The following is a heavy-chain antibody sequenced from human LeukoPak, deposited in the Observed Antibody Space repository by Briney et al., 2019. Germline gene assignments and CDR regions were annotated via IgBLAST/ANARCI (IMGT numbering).Heavy chain of an antibody. CDR1: GFTVSSNY. Sequence: PGGSLRLSCAASGFTVSSNYMSWVRQAPGKGLEWVSAISGSGGSTYYADSVKGRFTISRDNSENTLYLQMNSLRAEDTAVYYCAKDPTTGTTPNWFDPWGQGTLVTVSS. D-gene: IGHD1-1*01. CDR3: AKDPTTGTTPNWFDP. CDR2: ISGSGGST. V-gene: IGHV3-23*01. J-gene: IGHJ5*02.